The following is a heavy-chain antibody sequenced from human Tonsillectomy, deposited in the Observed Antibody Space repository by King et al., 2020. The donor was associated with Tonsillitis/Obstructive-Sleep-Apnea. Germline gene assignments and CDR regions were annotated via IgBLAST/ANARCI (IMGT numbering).Heavy chain of an antibody. J-gene: IGHJ4*02. D-gene: IGHD6-19*01. CDR2: INKDGSEI. CDR1: GFTFSSSW. CDR3: VSGRGWVFDS. Sequence: VQLVESGGGLVHPGGSLRLSCAASGFTFSSSWMHWVRQAPGEGLEWVANINKDGSEIYYMDSVKGRFTISRDNAKSSLYLQMNSLRTEDAARYYCVSGRGWVFDSWGQGTLVTVSS. V-gene: IGHV3-7*01.